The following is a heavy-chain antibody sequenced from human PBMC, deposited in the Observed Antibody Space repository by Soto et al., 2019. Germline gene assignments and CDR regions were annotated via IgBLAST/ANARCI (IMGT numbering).Heavy chain of an antibody. D-gene: IGHD3-16*01. CDR1: GYSISTGYY. Sequence: PSETLSLTCTVSGYSISTGYYWAWVRQSPGKGLGWIGEINHSGSTNYNPSLKSRVTISVDTSKNQFSLKLSSVTAEDTAVYYCAKRRFSHALGSFDHWGQGTLVTVSS. CDR3: AKRRFSHALGSFDH. V-gene: IGHV4-38-2*02. CDR2: INHSGST. J-gene: IGHJ4*02.